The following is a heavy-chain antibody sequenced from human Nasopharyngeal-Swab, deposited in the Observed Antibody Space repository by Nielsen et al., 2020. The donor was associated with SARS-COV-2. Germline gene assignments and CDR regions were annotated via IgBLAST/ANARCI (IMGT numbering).Heavy chain of an antibody. CDR3: ARDHQYSSSWFGRGYNWFDP. J-gene: IGHJ5*02. CDR2: IYYSGST. D-gene: IGHD6-13*01. Sequence: SETLSLTCTVSGGSISSYYWSWIRQPPGKGLEWIGYIYYSGSTNYNPSLKSRVTISVDTSKNQFSLKLSSVTAADTAVYYCARDHQYSSSWFGRGYNWFDPWGQGTPVTVSS. V-gene: IGHV4-59*01. CDR1: GGSISSYY.